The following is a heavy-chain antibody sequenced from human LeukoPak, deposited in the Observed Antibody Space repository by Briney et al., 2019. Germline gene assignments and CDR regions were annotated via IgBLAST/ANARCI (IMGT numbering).Heavy chain of an antibody. J-gene: IGHJ4*02. CDR3: ARALKDRSSGWYEIPFPDY. Sequence: ASVKVSCKASGYTFTGYYMHRVRQAPGQGLEWMGWINPNSGGTNYAQKFQGRVTMTRDTSISTAYMELSRLRSDDTAVYYCARALKDRSSGWYEIPFPDYWGQGTLVTVSS. CDR1: GYTFTGYY. D-gene: IGHD6-19*01. V-gene: IGHV1-2*02. CDR2: INPNSGGT.